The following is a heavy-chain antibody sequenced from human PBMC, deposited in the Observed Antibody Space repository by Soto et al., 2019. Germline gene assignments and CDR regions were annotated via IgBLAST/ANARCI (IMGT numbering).Heavy chain of an antibody. D-gene: IGHD2-15*01. J-gene: IGHJ5*02. Sequence: SETLSLTCTVSGGSTSSGDYYWSWIRQPPGKGLEWIGYVYYSGSTYYNPSLKSRVTMSVDTSRNQFSLKLSSVTAADTAVYYCAREVAGYLSRAIGGPSWGQGTLVTVSS. CDR2: VYYSGST. CDR1: GGSTSSGDYY. CDR3: AREVAGYLSRAIGGPS. V-gene: IGHV4-30-4*01.